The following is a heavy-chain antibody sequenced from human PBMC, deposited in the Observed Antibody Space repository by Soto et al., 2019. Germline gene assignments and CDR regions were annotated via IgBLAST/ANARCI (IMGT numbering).Heavy chain of an antibody. J-gene: IGHJ6*02. CDR3: ATSYSGYDYHDYDGMDV. CDR2: INVGNGNT. D-gene: IGHD5-12*01. CDR1: GYTFTSYA. V-gene: IGHV1-3*01. Sequence: ASLKVSCKASGYTFTSYAMHCVRQAPGQRLEWMGWINVGNGNTKSSQKFQGSVTITMDTSASTAYMELSSLRSEDAAVYYCATSYSGYDYHDYDGMDVWGQGTTVNVS.